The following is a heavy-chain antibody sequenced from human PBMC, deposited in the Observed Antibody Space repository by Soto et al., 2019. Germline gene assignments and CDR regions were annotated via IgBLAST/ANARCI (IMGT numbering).Heavy chain of an antibody. CDR2: MNPNSGNT. D-gene: IGHD2-15*01. V-gene: IGHV1-8*01. CDR3: ARGGFYCSGGSCYDFDY. Sequence: ASVKVSCKASGYTFTSYDINWVRQATGQGLEWMGWMNPNSGNTGYAQKFQGRVTMTRNTSISTAYMELSSLRSEDTAVYYCARGGFYCSGGSCYDFDYWGQGTLVTVS. CDR1: GYTFTSYD. J-gene: IGHJ4*02.